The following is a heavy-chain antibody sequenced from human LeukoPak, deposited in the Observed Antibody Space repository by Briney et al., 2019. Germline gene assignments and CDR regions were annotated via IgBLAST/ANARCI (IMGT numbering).Heavy chain of an antibody. CDR3: ARVHYYDASDYSTSNWFDP. Sequence: SETLSLTCTVSGGSISSGTYYWGWIRQPPGKGLEWIGSIYYSGSTYYNPSLKSRVTISLDTSKNQFSLKLSSVTAADTAVYYCARVHYYDASDYSTSNWFDPWGQGTLVTVSS. CDR1: GGSISSGTYY. D-gene: IGHD3-22*01. J-gene: IGHJ5*02. CDR2: IYYSGST. V-gene: IGHV4-39*07.